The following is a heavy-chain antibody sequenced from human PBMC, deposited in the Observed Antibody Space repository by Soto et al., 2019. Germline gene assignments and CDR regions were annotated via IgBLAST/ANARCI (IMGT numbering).Heavy chain of an antibody. CDR3: AKDLLVVGATPAYS. CDR2: ISYDGSNE. V-gene: IGHV3-30*18. J-gene: IGHJ4*02. Sequence: QVQLVESGGGVVQPGRSLRLSCAASGFTFSSYGMHLVRQAPGKGLEWVAVISYDGSNEYYADSVKGRFTISKNTLYLQMNSLRAEDTAVYYCAKDLLVVGATPAYSWGQGTLVTVSS. CDR1: GFTFSSYG. D-gene: IGHD1-26*01.